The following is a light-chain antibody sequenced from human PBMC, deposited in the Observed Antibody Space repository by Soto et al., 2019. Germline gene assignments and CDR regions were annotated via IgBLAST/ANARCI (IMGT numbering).Light chain of an antibody. J-gene: IGLJ2*01. CDR3: LLSYSGARVV. CDR1: IGAVTSGHY. CDR2: DTN. Sequence: QAVVTQEPSLTVSPGGTVTLTCGSSIGAVTSGHYPYWFQQKPGQAPRTLIYDTNNKHSWTPARFSGSLLGGKAALTLSGAQPEDEAEYYCLLSYSGARVVFGGGTKLTVL. V-gene: IGLV7-46*01.